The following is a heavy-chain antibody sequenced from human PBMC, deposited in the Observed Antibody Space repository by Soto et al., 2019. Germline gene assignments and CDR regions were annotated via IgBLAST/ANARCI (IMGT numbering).Heavy chain of an antibody. CDR3: ARHRATTTVIGYFYYYMDV. D-gene: IGHD4-4*01. V-gene: IGHV4-39*01. CDR2: IYYSGST. J-gene: IGHJ6*03. Sequence: PSETLSLTCPVSGGSISSGSFYWGWIRQPPGKGLEWIGSIYYSGSTYYNPSLKSRLTISVDTSKNQFSLKLSSVTATDTAVYYCARHRATTTVIGYFYYYMDVWGKGTTVTVSS. CDR1: GGSISSGSFY.